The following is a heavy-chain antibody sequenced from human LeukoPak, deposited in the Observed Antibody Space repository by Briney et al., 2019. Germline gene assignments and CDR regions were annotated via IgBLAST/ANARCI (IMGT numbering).Heavy chain of an antibody. CDR2: IYPGDSDT. V-gene: IGHV5-51*01. CDR1: GYSFTSYW. D-gene: IGHD6-13*01. Sequence: GESLKISCKGSGYSFTSYWIGWVRQMPGKGLEWMGIIYPGDSDTRYSPSFQGQVTISADKSISTAYLQWSSLKASDTAMYYCARHGSSSWYSTHALDIWGQGTMVTVSS. J-gene: IGHJ3*02. CDR3: ARHGSSSWYSTHALDI.